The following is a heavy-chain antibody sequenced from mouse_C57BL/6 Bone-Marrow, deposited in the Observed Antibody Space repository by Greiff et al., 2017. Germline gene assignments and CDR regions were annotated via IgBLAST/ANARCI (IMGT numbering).Heavy chain of an antibody. Sequence: VKLMESGPGLVAPSQRLSITCPVSGFSLTSYAISWVRQPPGKGLEWLGVIWTGGGTNYNSALKSRLSISKDKSKSQVFLKMNSLPTDDTARYYCARKRGYVERDAMDYWGQVTSVTVSS. J-gene: IGHJ4*01. CDR2: IWTGGGT. CDR3: ARKRGYVERDAMDY. V-gene: IGHV2-9-1*01. D-gene: IGHD2-2*01. CDR1: GFSLTSYA.